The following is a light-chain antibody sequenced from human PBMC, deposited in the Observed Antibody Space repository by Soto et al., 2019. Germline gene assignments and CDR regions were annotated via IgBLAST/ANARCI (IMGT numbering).Light chain of an antibody. J-gene: IGLJ2*01. CDR1: SSDVGGYNY. V-gene: IGLV2-11*01. CDR2: DVS. Sequence: QSALTQPRSVSGSRGQSVTISCTGTSSDVGGYNYVSWYQQHPGKAPKLMIYDVSKRPSGVPDRFSGSKSGNTASLTISGLQAEDEADYYCCSYAGSYTFVVFGGGTKLTVL. CDR3: CSYAGSYTFVV.